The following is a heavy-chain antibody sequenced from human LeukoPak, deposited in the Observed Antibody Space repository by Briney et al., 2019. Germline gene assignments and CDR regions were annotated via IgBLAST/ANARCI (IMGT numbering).Heavy chain of an antibody. CDR3: ARGRELERRLLFDY. Sequence: GGSLRLSCAASGFTFSSSAMSWVRQAPGKGLEWVSAISNNGGCTYYADSVQGRFTISRDNSKSTLCLQMNSLRAEDTAVYYCARGRELERRLLFDYWGQGTLVTVSS. D-gene: IGHD1-1*01. CDR2: ISNNGGCT. V-gene: IGHV3-23*01. J-gene: IGHJ4*02. CDR1: GFTFSSSA.